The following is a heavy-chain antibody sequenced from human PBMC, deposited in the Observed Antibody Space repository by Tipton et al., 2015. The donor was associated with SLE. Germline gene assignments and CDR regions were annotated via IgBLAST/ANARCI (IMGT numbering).Heavy chain of an antibody. CDR1: GGSISSGSYY. CDR3: ARALAGYWYFDL. Sequence: LRLSCTVSGGSISSGSYYWSWIRQPAGKGLEWIGYIYTSGSTNYNPSLKSRVTISVDTSKNQFSLKLSSVTAADTAVYYCARALAGYWYFDLWGRGTLVTVSS. CDR2: IYTSGST. J-gene: IGHJ2*01. D-gene: IGHD6-19*01. V-gene: IGHV4-61*09.